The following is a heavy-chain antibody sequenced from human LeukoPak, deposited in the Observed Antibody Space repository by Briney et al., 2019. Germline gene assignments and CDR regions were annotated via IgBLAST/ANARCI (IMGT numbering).Heavy chain of an antibody. CDR1: GGSISSYY. CDR3: ARDLGLGYSYGQRYFDL. CDR2: IYYSGST. Sequence: KPSETLSLTCTVSGGSISSYYWSWIRQPPGKGLERIGYIYYSGSTNYNPSLKSRVTISVDTSKNQFSLKLSSVTAADTAVYYCARDLGLGYSYGQRYFDLWGRGTLVTVSS. V-gene: IGHV4-59*01. D-gene: IGHD5-18*01. J-gene: IGHJ2*01.